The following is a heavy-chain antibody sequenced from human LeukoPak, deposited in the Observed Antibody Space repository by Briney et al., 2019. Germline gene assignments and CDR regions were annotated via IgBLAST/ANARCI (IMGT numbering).Heavy chain of an antibody. CDR1: GYTFTSYW. D-gene: IGHD3-10*01. CDR3: ARYGSGDYYYNYGMDV. V-gene: IGHV5-51*01. Sequence: GESLKISCKGSGYTFTSYWVTWVRPLPGKGLEWMGIIYPGDSDTRYSPSFQGQVTISADKSISTAYLQWSSLKASDSAMYYCARYGSGDYYYNYGMDVWGQGTTVTVSS. CDR2: IYPGDSDT. J-gene: IGHJ6*02.